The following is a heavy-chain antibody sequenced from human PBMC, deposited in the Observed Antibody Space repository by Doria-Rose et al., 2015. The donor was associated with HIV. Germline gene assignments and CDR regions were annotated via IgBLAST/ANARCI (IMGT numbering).Heavy chain of an antibody. CDR2: IFSDDER. V-gene: IGHV2-26*01. CDR1: GVSLSSPGMG. Sequence: QITLKESGPVLVKPTETLTLTCTVSGVSLSSPGMGVSWIRQPPGKALEWLANIFSDDERSYKTSLTSRPTISRGTSNSQVVLPMTDMDPVDTATYYCARIKSSRWYHKYYFDFWGQGTLVIVSA. CDR3: ARIKSSRWYHKYYFDF. D-gene: IGHD6-13*01. J-gene: IGHJ4*02.